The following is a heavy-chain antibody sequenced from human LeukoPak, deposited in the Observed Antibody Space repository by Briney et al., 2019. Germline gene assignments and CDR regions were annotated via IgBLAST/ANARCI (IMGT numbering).Heavy chain of an antibody. CDR3: ARQYCSSTSCYTRFDY. CDR2: RYHSGIT. J-gene: IGHJ4*02. D-gene: IGHD2-2*02. CDR1: GYSINSAYY. Sequence: SETLSLTCAVSGYSINSAYYWGWIRQPPGKGLEWIASRYHSGITYYNSSLKSRATISVDTSKNQFSLKLSSVTAADTAVYYCARQYCSSTSCYTRFDYWGQGTLVTVSS. V-gene: IGHV4-38-2*01.